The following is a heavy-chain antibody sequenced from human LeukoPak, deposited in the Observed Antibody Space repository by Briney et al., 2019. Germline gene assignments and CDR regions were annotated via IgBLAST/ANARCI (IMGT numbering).Heavy chain of an antibody. CDR1: GGTVSSYA. D-gene: IGHD6-13*01. J-gene: IGHJ6*03. Sequence: ASVKVSCKASGGTVSSYAISWVRQAAGQGVEWRGGIIPIFVTANSAQKFQGRVTITTDESTSTAYMELSSLRSEDTAVYYCARPSLSGIAAAGSYMDVWGKGTTVTVSS. V-gene: IGHV1-69*05. CDR3: ARPSLSGIAAAGSYMDV. CDR2: IIPIFVTA.